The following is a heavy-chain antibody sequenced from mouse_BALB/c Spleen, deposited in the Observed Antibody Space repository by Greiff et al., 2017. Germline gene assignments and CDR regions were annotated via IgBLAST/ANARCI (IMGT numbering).Heavy chain of an antibody. D-gene: IGHD1-1*01. Sequence: VQVVESGPELVRPGVSVKISCKGSGYTFTDYAMHWVKQSPAKSLEWIGVISTYSGNTNYNQKFKGKATLTVDKSSSTAYMELRSLTSEDSAVYYCARGDYYGSSYGRSFDYWGQGTTLTVSS. CDR2: ISTYSGNT. CDR1: GYTFTDYA. V-gene: IGHV1-67*01. J-gene: IGHJ2*01. CDR3: ARGDYYGSSYGRSFDY.